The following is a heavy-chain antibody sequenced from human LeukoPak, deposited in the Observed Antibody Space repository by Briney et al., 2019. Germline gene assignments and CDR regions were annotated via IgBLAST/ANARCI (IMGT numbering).Heavy chain of an antibody. V-gene: IGHV3-23*01. Sequence: GGSLRLSCAASGFTFSSYAMSWVRQAPGKGLEWVSAISGSGGSTYYADSVKGRFTISRDNSKNSLYLQMNSLRAEDTAVYYCARGCSTSCSMVRGGPFNWGQGTLVTVSS. J-gene: IGHJ4*02. CDR3: ARGCSTSCSMVRGGPFN. CDR2: ISGSGGST. D-gene: IGHD2-2*01. CDR1: GFTFSSYA.